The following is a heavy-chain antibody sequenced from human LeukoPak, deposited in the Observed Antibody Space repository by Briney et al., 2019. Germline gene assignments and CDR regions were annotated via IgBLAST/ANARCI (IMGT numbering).Heavy chain of an antibody. V-gene: IGHV3-21*01. CDR1: GFTFSSYS. CDR3: ARGGRLLWFGESIDY. D-gene: IGHD3-10*01. CDR2: ISSSSSYI. Sequence: GGSLRLSCAASGFTFSSYSMNRVRQAPGKGLEWVSSISSSSSYIYYADSVKGRFTISRDNAKNSLYLQMNSLRAEDTAVYYCARGGRLLWFGESIDYWGQGTLVTVSS. J-gene: IGHJ4*02.